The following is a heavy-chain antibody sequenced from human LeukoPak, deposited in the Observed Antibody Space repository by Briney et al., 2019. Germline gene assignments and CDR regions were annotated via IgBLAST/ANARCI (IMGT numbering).Heavy chain of an antibody. J-gene: IGHJ4*02. V-gene: IGHV3-23*01. CDR3: AKSRVLLWFGELD. Sequence: GGSLRLSCAASGFTFSSYAMSWVRQAPGKGLEWVSAIGGSGGSTYYADSVKGRFTISRDNSKNTLYLQMNSLRAEDTAVYYCAKSRVLLWFGELDWGQGTLVTVSS. CDR1: GFTFSSYA. CDR2: IGGSGGST. D-gene: IGHD3-10*01.